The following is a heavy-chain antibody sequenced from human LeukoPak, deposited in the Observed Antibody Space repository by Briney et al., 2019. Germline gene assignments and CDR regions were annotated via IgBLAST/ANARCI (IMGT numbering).Heavy chain of an antibody. V-gene: IGHV3-23*01. J-gene: IGHJ4*02. Sequence: GGSLRLSCAASGFTFSSYAMSWVRQAPGKGLEWVSAISGSGGSTYYADSVKGRFTISRDNSKNTLYLQMNSLRAEDTAVYYCAKGGGLGFLEWLFFDYWGQGTLVTVSS. D-gene: IGHD3-3*01. CDR1: GFTFSSYA. CDR2: ISGSGGST. CDR3: AKGGGLGFLEWLFFDY.